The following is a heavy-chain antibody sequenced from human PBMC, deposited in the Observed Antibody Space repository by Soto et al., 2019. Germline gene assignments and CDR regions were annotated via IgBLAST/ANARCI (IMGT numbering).Heavy chain of an antibody. V-gene: IGHV1-24*01. CDR1: GCSLTAFA. D-gene: IGHD6-13*01. CDR2: FDHSDGET. J-gene: IGHJ6*03. CDR3: ATEVRQQLADPNYYYYYNID. Sequence: ASVKVFCKVSGCSLTAFAMHWVRQSPGKGLVRMGGFDHSDGETIYAQKFQGRVTMTEDTSTDTAYMELSSLRSENTAVYYCATEVRQQLADPNYYYYYNID.